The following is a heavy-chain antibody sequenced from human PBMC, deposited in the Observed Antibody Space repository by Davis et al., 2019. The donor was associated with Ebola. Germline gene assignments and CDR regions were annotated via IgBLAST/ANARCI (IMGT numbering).Heavy chain of an antibody. CDR1: GFSVTFSSLT. CDR2: ISSPGGKT. CDR3: AKVSFRFWDI. V-gene: IGHV3-23*01. J-gene: IGHJ4*02. Sequence: GESLKISCEASGFSVTFSSLTMTWVRQAPGKGLEWVSSISSPGGKTYYAASVKGRFTISRDNSNKTVSLEMNNLRADDTAVYYCAKVSFRFWDIWGQGVLVTVSS. D-gene: IGHD3-16*01.